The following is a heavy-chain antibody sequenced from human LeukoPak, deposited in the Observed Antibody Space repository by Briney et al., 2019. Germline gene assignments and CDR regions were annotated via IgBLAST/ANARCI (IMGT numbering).Heavy chain of an antibody. D-gene: IGHD6-19*01. CDR2: VNHSEST. CDR1: GGSFSGYY. CDR3: ARGQSRSGGFDY. V-gene: IGHV4-34*01. J-gene: IGHJ4*02. Sequence: EXXSLTCAVYGGSFSGYYWSWIRQPPGKGLEWIGEVNHSESTNYNPSLTSRVTISVDTSKNQFSLKLSSVTAADTAVYYCARGQSRSGGFDYWGQGTLVTVSS.